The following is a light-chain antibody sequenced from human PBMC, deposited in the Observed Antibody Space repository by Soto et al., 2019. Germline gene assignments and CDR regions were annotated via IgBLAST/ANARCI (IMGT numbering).Light chain of an antibody. J-gene: IGKJ2*01. CDR3: LQDYDYPYT. V-gene: IGKV1-6*01. Sequence: IQMTQSPSSLSASLGDRVTITCRASQSISRHLNWYQQKPGKAPKLLIYAASNLQSGVPSRFSGSGSGTDFTLIISSLQPEDFATYYCLQDYDYPYTFGQGTKLEIK. CDR1: QSISRH. CDR2: AAS.